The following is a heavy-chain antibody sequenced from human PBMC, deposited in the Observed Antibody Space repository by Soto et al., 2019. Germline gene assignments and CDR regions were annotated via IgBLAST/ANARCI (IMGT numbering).Heavy chain of an antibody. D-gene: IGHD4-4*01. CDR3: ARLRSLLQTIDY. CDR1: GYTFTNYW. Sequence: GESLKISCQASGYTFTNYWIAWVRHMPGRGLEWMGLIFPRDSDTRYNSSFEGQVTISTDRSIATAYLQWTSLKASDTATYFCARLRSLLQTIDYWGQGNPVTLSS. V-gene: IGHV5-51*01. CDR2: IFPRDSDT. J-gene: IGHJ4*02.